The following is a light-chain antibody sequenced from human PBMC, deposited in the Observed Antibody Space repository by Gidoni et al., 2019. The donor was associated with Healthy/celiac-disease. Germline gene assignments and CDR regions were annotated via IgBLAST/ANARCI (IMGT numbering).Light chain of an antibody. CDR1: SSNIGAGYD. Sequence: QSVLTQPPSVSGAPGQRVTISCTGRSSNIGAGYDVHWYQQLPGTAPKLLIYGNSNRPSGVPDRFSGSKSGTSASLAITGLQAEDEADYYCQSYDSSLHMVFGGGTKLTVL. V-gene: IGLV1-40*01. J-gene: IGLJ2*01. CDR2: GNS. CDR3: QSYDSSLHMV.